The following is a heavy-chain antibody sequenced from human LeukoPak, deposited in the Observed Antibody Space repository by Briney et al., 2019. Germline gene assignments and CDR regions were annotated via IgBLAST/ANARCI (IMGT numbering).Heavy chain of an antibody. Sequence: ASVKVSCKPSGYTLIDYYIHWVPQAPGQGLEWMAWITPISGGTIYAQKFQGRVTMTREMSIRTAYMEMSRLRSDDTAVYYCAKVASTTRRHDAFDIWGQGKLVSVSS. CDR2: ITPISGGT. CDR3: AKVASTTRRHDAFDI. D-gene: IGHD1-1*01. V-gene: IGHV1-2*02. J-gene: IGHJ3*02. CDR1: GYTLIDYY.